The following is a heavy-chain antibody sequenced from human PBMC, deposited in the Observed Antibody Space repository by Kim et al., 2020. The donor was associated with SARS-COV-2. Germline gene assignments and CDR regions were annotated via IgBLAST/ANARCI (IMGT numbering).Heavy chain of an antibody. CDR3: PHRSGSLHFDY. D-gene: IGHD1-26*01. J-gene: IGHJ4*01. CDR1: GGSFSGYF. Sequence: SETLSLTCAVSGGSFSGYFWSWVRQPPGKGLEWIGDINHFGSTNYNPSLKSRVTISVDTSKNQSSLKLRSVTAANTAVYYCPHRSGSLHFDYLVHGTLVT. CDR2: INHFGST. V-gene: IGHV4-34*01.